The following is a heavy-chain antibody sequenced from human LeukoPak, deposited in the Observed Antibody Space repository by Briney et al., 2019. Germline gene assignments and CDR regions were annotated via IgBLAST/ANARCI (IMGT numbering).Heavy chain of an antibody. CDR1: GYTFTGYY. V-gene: IGHV1-2*02. CDR2: INPNSGGT. CDR3: ARGSGYSSSWYYWFDP. Sequence: ASVKVSCKASGYTFTGYYTHWVRQAPGQGLEWMGWINPNSGGTNYAQKFQGRVTMTRDTSISTAYMELSRLRSDDTAVYYCARGSGYSSSWYYWFDPWGQGTLVTVSS. J-gene: IGHJ5*02. D-gene: IGHD6-13*01.